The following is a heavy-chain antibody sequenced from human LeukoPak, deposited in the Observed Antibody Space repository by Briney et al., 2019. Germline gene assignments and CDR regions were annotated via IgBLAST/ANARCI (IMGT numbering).Heavy chain of an antibody. Sequence: PAGGSLRLSCAASGFTFSSYAMHWVRQAPGKGLEWVAVISYDGSNKYYADSVKGRFTISRDNSKNTLYLQMNSLRAEDTAVYLCARGRAAGTFLSLDAFDIWGQGTMVTVSS. CDR3: ARGRAAGTFLSLDAFDI. J-gene: IGHJ3*02. CDR1: GFTFSSYA. V-gene: IGHV3-30-3*01. CDR2: ISYDGSNK. D-gene: IGHD3-10*01.